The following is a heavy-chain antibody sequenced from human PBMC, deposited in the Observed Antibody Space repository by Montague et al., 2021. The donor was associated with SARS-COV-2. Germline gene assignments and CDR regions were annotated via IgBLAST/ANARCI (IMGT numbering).Heavy chain of an antibody. D-gene: IGHD1-26*01. CDR3: STTGHDMDV. J-gene: IGHJ6*02. Sequence: SLRLSCAASGFTFDDYAMHWVRQAPGKGLEWVSGISWNSGSIGYADSVKGRFTISRDNAKNSLYLQMNSLRAEDTASYYCSTTGHDMDVWGQGTTVTVSS. V-gene: IGHV3-9*01. CDR1: GFTFDDYA. CDR2: ISWNSGSI.